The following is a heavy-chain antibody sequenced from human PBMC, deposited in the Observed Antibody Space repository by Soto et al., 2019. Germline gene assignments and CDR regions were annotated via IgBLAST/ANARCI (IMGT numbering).Heavy chain of an antibody. CDR1: GFTFSLYS. CDR3: MRARSTDSRPDY. J-gene: IGHJ4*02. CDR2: ITSSSSYI. V-gene: IGHV3-21*01. D-gene: IGHD3-22*01. Sequence: KPGGSLRLSCAASGFTFSLYSMIWVRQAPGKGLEWVASITSSSSYIYYEDSLKGRFTISRDNAKNSLFLQLDSLRAEDTAVYFCMRARSTDSRPDYWGQGTLVTVSS.